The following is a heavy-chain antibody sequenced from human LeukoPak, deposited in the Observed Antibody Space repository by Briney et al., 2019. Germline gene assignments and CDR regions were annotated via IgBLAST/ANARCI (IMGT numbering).Heavy chain of an antibody. V-gene: IGHV3-21*01. Sequence: GGSLRLSCAASGFTFSSYSMNWVRQAPGKGLEWVSSISSSSSYIYYADSVKGRFTISRDNAKNSLYLQMNSLRAEDTAVYYCAVDGSGSYYFDYWGQGTLVTVS. CDR3: AVDGSGSYYFDY. J-gene: IGHJ4*02. D-gene: IGHD3-10*01. CDR2: ISSSSSYI. CDR1: GFTFSSYS.